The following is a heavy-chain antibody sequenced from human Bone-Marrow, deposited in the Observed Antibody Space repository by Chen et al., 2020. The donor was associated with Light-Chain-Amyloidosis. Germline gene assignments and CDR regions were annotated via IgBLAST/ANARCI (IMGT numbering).Heavy chain of an antibody. CDR2: INPDSGGT. D-gene: IGHD1-7*01. J-gene: IGHJ4*02. CDR1: GYSLSGYY. CDR3: ARLSSGNYHRGEE. V-gene: IGHV1-2*02. Sequence: QVHLVQSGAEVRKPGASVKVTCKASGYSLSGYYIHWVRQAPGQGPEWMGRINPDSGGTNYAQKFQGRVTMTRDTSVSTAYMELKRLTSDDTAVFYCARLSSGNYHRGEEWGQGTLVTVSS.